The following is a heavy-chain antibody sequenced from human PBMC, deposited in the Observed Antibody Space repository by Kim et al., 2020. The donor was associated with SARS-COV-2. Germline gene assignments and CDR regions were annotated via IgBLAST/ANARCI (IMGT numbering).Heavy chain of an antibody. D-gene: IGHD3-22*01. V-gene: IGHV3-23*01. CDR3: AKEAGVVITIGWFDP. Sequence: AVKGRLTITRDNYKNTLYLQMNSLRAEDTAVYYCAKEAGVVITIGWFDPWGQGTLVTVSS. J-gene: IGHJ5*02.